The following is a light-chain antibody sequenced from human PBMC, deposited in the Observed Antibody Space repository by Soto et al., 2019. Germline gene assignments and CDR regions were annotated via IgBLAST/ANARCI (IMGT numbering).Light chain of an antibody. V-gene: IGLV2-8*01. CDR3: SSFAVTITYV. Sequence: QSALTQPPSASGSPGQSDTISCIGTSSDDGNYNYVSWYQHHPGKAPKLMIFEVNKRPSGIHAHFSGSKSDNTASLTISGLQAEDEADYYCSSFAVTITYVFGSGTKLTVL. J-gene: IGLJ1*01. CDR2: EVN. CDR1: SSDDGNYNY.